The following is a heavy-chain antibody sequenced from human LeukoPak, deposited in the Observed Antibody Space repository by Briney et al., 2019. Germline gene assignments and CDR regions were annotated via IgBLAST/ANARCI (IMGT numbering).Heavy chain of an antibody. Sequence: WASVKVSCKASGYTFTGYYMHWVRQAPGRGLEWMGRINPNSGGTNYAQKFQGRATMTRDTSISTAYMELNRLRSDDTAVYYCARAYSSSPKAAGYYMDAWGKGATVTVSS. J-gene: IGHJ6*03. V-gene: IGHV1-2*06. D-gene: IGHD6-13*01. CDR3: ARAYSSSPKAAGYYMDA. CDR2: INPNSGGT. CDR1: GYTFTGYY.